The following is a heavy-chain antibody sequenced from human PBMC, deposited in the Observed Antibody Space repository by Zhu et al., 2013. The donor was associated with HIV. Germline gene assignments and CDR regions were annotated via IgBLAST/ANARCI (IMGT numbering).Heavy chain of an antibody. D-gene: IGHD6-13*01. CDR1: GYTFTSYQ. CDR2: INPDGGGT. Sequence: QVQLVQSGAEVKKPGASVKVSCKASGYTFTSYQIHWVRQAPGQGLEWMGVINPDGGGTHYAQKFQGRVSMTGDTPTSTVYMDLSSLRSDDTAVYYCAREQQLALYYYYYGLDVWGQGTTVTVSS. CDR3: AREQQLALYYYYYGLDV. J-gene: IGHJ6*02. V-gene: IGHV1-46*01.